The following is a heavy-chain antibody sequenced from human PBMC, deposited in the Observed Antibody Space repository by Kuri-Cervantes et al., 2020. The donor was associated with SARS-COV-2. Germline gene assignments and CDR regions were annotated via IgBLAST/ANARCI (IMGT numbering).Heavy chain of an antibody. J-gene: IGHJ4*02. Sequence: GGSLRLSCEASGFTFSSYGMHWVRQAPGKGLEWVAVISYDGSNKYYADSVKGRFTISRDNSKNTLYLQMNSLRAEDTAVYYCASRYSSSWYAVDYWGQGTLVTSPQ. D-gene: IGHD6-13*01. CDR3: ASRYSSSWYAVDY. V-gene: IGHV3-30*03. CDR2: ISYDGSNK. CDR1: GFTFSSYG.